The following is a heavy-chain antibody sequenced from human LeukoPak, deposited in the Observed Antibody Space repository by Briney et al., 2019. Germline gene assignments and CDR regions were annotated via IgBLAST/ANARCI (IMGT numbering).Heavy chain of an antibody. D-gene: IGHD6-6*01. CDR3: ARDGELPIAAREDLVPMLDY. V-gene: IGHV3-53*01. J-gene: IGHJ4*02. CDR1: GVTVSSNY. Sequence: GGSLRLSCAATGVTVSSNYMSWVGQAPGQCLPSVSVIYNGRSTYYADPVKGRFTISRDNSKNTLYLQMNSLRAEDTAVYYCARDGELPIAAREDLVPMLDYWGQGTLVTVSS. CDR2: IYNGRST.